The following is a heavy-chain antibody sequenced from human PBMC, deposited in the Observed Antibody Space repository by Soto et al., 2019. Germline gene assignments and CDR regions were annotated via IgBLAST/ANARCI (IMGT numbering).Heavy chain of an antibody. Sequence: EVQLVQSGGGFVQPGGSLRLSFAASGFTFSSSPMSWVRQVPGKGLEWISGIRQDGGSMYYRDSVKGRFTISRDNSKNTSSLRMKKLRAEDTAIYYCVRDRYTMSDFWSAFSSFWGQGALVIVSS. V-gene: IGHV3-23*04. D-gene: IGHD3-3*01. CDR1: GFTFSSSP. CDR2: IRQDGGSM. J-gene: IGHJ4*02. CDR3: VRDRYTMSDFWSAFSSF.